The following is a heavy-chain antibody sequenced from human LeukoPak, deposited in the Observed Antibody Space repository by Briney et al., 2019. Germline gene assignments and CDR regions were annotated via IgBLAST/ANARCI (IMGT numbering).Heavy chain of an antibody. CDR2: SNAGNGNT. D-gene: IGHD1-7*01. J-gene: IGHJ5*02. V-gene: IGHV1-3*02. CDR1: GYTFTSYA. CDR3: AKTKIRPGTKVSWFDP. Sequence: ASVKVSCKASGYTFTSYAMHWVRQAPGQRLEWMGWSNAGNGNTKYSQEFQGRVTITRDTSASTAYMELSSLRSEDMAVYYCAKTKIRPGTKVSWFDPWGQGTLVTVSS.